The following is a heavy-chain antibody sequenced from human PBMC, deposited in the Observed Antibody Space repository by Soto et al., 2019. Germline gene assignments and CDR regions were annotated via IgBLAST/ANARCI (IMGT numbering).Heavy chain of an antibody. CDR3: ARDRMAADATEVAFDF. CDR2: ISDSGRI. CDR1: GGSISTYF. V-gene: IGHV4-59*01. J-gene: IGHJ3*01. Sequence: QVQLQESGPGLVKPSETLSLTCAVSGGSISTYFWNWLRQPPGKGLEWVAYISDSGRILYNPSLKSRVTLSLDASKNQFSLRLSSVTAADTAVYYCARDRMAADATEVAFDFWVQGTMVTVSS. D-gene: IGHD6-13*01.